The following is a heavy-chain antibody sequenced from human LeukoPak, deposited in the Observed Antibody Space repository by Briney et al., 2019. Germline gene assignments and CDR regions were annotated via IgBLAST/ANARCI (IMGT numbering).Heavy chain of an antibody. CDR2: ISSSSCYT. CDR1: GFTFSDYY. J-gene: IGHJ5*02. D-gene: IGHD2-15*01. Sequence: GGSLRLSCAASGFTFSDYYMSWIRQAPGKGLEWVSYISSSSCYTNYADSVKGRFTISRDNAKNSLYLQMNSLRAEDTAVYHCARDRYCSGGSCYGWFDPWGQGTLVTVSS. V-gene: IGHV3-11*06. CDR3: ARDRYCSGGSCYGWFDP.